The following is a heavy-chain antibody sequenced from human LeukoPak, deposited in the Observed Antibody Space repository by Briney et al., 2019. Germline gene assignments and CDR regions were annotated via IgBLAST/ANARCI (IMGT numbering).Heavy chain of an antibody. D-gene: IGHD2-15*01. CDR2: MNPNSGNT. J-gene: IGHJ4*02. Sequence: GASVKVSCKASGYTFTSYDINWVRQATGQGLEWMGWMNPNSGNTGYAQKFQGRVTMTRNTSISTAYMELSSLGSEDTAVYYCASNLGYCSGGSCYSFGYWGQGTLVTVSS. CDR1: GYTFTSYD. CDR3: ASNLGYCSGGSCYSFGY. V-gene: IGHV1-8*01.